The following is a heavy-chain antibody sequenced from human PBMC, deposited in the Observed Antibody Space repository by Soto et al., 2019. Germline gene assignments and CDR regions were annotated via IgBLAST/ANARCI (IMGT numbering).Heavy chain of an antibody. CDR3: ARASGDLRDFDY. CDR2: IYYSEST. J-gene: IGHJ4*02. D-gene: IGHD3-10*01. CDR1: GGSISSYY. Sequence: PSETLSLTCTVSGGSISSYYWSWIRQPPGKGLEWIGYIYYSESTNYNPSLKSRVTISVDTSKNQFSLKLSSVTAADTAVYYCARASGDLRDFDYWGQRTLVTVYS. V-gene: IGHV4-59*01.